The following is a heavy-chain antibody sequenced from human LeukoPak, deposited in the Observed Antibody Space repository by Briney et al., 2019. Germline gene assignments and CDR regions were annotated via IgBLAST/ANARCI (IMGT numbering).Heavy chain of an antibody. Sequence: PAGGSLRLSCAASGFTFRTYAMSWVRQAPGKGLEWVSAISGSGGSTYYADSVKGRFTISRDNSKNTLYLQMNSLRAEDTAVYYCAKDGDGYSYGPYYFDYWGQGTLVTVSS. J-gene: IGHJ4*02. V-gene: IGHV3-23*01. CDR3: AKDGDGYSYGPYYFDY. CDR1: GFTFRTYA. CDR2: ISGSGGST. D-gene: IGHD5-18*01.